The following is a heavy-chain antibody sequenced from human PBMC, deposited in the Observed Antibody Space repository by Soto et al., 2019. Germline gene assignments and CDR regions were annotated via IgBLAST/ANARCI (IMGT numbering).Heavy chain of an antibody. J-gene: IGHJ4*02. CDR2: ISYDGSNK. Sequence: QVQLVESGGGVVQPGRSLRLSCAASGFTFSSYGMHWVRQAPGKGLEWVAVISYDGSNKYYADSVKGRFTISRDNSKNTLYLQMNSLRTEDTAVYYCAKERSSSSSPDFDYWGQGTLVTVSS. CDR1: GFTFSSYG. V-gene: IGHV3-30*18. D-gene: IGHD6-6*01. CDR3: AKERSSSSSPDFDY.